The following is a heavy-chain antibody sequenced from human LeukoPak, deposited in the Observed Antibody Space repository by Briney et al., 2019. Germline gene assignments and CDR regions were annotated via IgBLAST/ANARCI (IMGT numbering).Heavy chain of an antibody. CDR2: ISRNGGST. Sequence: GGSLRLSCAASGFIFSSYAMHGVRQAPGEGLEYVLAISRNGGSTYYANCVKGRFTISRDNSKNTMYLQMGSLRAEDMAVYYCARDRGRGCSYGLISDYWGQGTLVTVSS. V-gene: IGHV3-64*01. D-gene: IGHD5-18*01. CDR1: GFIFSSYA. J-gene: IGHJ4*02. CDR3: ARDRGRGCSYGLISDY.